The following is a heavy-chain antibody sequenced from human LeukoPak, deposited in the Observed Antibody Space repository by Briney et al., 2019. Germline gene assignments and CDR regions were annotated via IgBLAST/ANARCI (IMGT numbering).Heavy chain of an antibody. V-gene: IGHV3-48*03. CDR3: TRVGQSYSSSGQALDH. Sequence: GGSLRLSCAASGFSFSSYEMNWVRQAPGKGLEWISYISASGTLTHYADSVEGRFTISRDNAKNSLFLQMNSLRGEDTAVYYCTRVGQSYSSSGQALDHWGQGTLVTVSS. CDR1: GFSFSSYE. D-gene: IGHD3-22*01. CDR2: ISASGTLT. J-gene: IGHJ4*02.